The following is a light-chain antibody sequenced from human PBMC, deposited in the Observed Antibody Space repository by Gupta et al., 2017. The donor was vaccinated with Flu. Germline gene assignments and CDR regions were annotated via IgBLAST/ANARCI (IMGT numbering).Light chain of an antibody. CDR3: LQHSSYPWT. CDR1: QDISND. CDR2: AAS. Sequence: DIQMTQSPSSLSASVGDRVTITCRASQDISNDLGWYQQKPGKAPKRLIYAASNWQSGVPLRFSGSGSGTEFTLTISSLQPEDFATYYCLQHSSYPWTFGRGTKVEIK. J-gene: IGKJ1*01. V-gene: IGKV1-17*01.